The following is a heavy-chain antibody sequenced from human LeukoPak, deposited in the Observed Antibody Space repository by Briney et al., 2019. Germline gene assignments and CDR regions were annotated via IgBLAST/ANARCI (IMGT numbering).Heavy chain of an antibody. CDR1: GYTFTGYY. J-gene: IGHJ4*02. CDR3: ARGNTYYDILTGSPFDY. V-gene: IGHV1-2*04. D-gene: IGHD3-9*01. CDR2: INPNSGAT. Sequence: ASVKVSCKASGYTFTGYYMHWVRQAPGQGLEWMGWINPNSGATNYAQKFQGWVTMTRDTSISTAYMELSRLRSDDTAVYYCARGNTYYDILTGSPFDYWGQGTLVTVSS.